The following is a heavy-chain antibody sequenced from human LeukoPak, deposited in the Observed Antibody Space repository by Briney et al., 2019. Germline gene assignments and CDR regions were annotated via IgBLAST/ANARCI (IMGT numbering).Heavy chain of an antibody. CDR2: IYHSGST. CDR1: GYSISSGYY. V-gene: IGHV4-38-2*01. CDR3: AGTFGVVIVPDY. J-gene: IGHJ4*02. D-gene: IGHD3-3*01. Sequence: SETLSRTCAVSGYSISSGYYWGWIRQPPGKGLEWIGSIYHSGSTYYNPSLKSRVTISVDTSKNQFSLKLSSVTAADTAVYYCAGTFGVVIVPDYWGQGTLVTVSS.